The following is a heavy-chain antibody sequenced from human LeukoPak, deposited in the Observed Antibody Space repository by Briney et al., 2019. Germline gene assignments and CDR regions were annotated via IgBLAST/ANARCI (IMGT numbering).Heavy chain of an antibody. Sequence: QPGGSLRLSCAASGFTVITNDMTWVRQAPGKGLEWVSVLYSDGNTKYADSVQGRFTISRDNSKNNLYLEMNSLSPDDTAVYYCARGVEPLAANTLAYWGQGTLVTVSS. J-gene: IGHJ4*02. CDR3: ARGVEPLAANTLAY. CDR2: LYSDGNT. V-gene: IGHV3-53*01. D-gene: IGHD3-16*01. CDR1: GFTVITND.